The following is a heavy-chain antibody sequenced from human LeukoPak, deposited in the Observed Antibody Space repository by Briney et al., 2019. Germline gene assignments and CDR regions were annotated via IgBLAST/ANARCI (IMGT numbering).Heavy chain of an antibody. D-gene: IGHD4-23*01. CDR3: AKQGPTVVTHFDT. CDR1: GYSISSGYY. Sequence: SETLSFTCAVSGYSISSGYYWGWIRQPPGKGLDWIASMYHSGSTYYNPSLKSRVTISVDTSKNQFSLRLSSVTAADTAVYYCAKQGPTVVTHFDTWGQGTLVTVSS. CDR2: MYHSGST. V-gene: IGHV4-38-2*01. J-gene: IGHJ4*02.